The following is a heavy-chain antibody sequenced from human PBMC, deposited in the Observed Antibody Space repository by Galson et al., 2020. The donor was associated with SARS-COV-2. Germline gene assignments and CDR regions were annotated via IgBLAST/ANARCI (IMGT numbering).Heavy chain of an antibody. CDR1: GDSITSRSSY. CDR2: MYYTGIT. D-gene: IGHD6-19*01. CDR3: GRLGIGSCGGGLCDY. J-gene: IGHJ4*02. Sequence: SETLSLTCTVSGDSITSRSSYWGWIRQSPGEGPEWIVSMYYTGITYYNPSLKSRVTISGDTSRNQFSLKMRSVTAAGTAVYDCGRLGIGSCGGGLCDYWGRGTLVIVSS. V-gene: IGHV4-39*01.